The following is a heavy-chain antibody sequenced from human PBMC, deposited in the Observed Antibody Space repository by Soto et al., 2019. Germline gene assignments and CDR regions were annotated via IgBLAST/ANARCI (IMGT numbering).Heavy chain of an antibody. Sequence: QVQLQESGPGLVKPSGTLSLTCAVSSGSISSSNWWSWVRQPPWKGLEWIGEIYHSGSTNYNPSLKSPVTISVDKSKNQFSLKLSSVTAADTAVYYCASETPGGYSSGFDYWGQGTLVTVSS. J-gene: IGHJ4*02. CDR2: IYHSGST. CDR3: ASETPGGYSSGFDY. CDR1: SGSISSSNW. V-gene: IGHV4-4*02. D-gene: IGHD6-19*01.